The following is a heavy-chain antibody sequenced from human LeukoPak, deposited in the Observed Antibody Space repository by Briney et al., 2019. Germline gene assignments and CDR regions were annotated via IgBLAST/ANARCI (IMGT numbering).Heavy chain of an antibody. J-gene: IGHJ6*02. CDR1: GFTFSSYA. CDR3: AKDQGYSGSCWDV. D-gene: IGHD1-26*01. CDR2: ISGSGGST. V-gene: IGHV3-23*01. Sequence: GGSLRLSCAASGFTFSSYAMSWVRQAPGKGLEWVSAISGSGGSTYYADSVKGRFTISRGNSKNTLYLQMNSLRAEDTAVYYCAKDQGYSGSCWDVWGQGTTVTVSS.